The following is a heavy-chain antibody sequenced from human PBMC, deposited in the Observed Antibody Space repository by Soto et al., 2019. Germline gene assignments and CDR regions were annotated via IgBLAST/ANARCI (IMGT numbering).Heavy chain of an antibody. D-gene: IGHD4-17*01. J-gene: IGHJ6*02. Sequence: QVQLVQSGAEVKKPGSSVKVSCKASGGTLSNYAFTWVRQAPGQGLEWMGGFIPIFNTANYAQKFQGRVTITADESTSTAYMEGNSLRSEDTAVYYCARVRPTDYVGNYNNGMDVWGQGTTVTVSS. CDR3: ARVRPTDYVGNYNNGMDV. V-gene: IGHV1-69*01. CDR1: GGTLSNYA. CDR2: FIPIFNTA.